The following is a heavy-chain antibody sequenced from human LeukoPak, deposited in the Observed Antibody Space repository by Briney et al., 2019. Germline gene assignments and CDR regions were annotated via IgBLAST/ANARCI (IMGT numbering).Heavy chain of an antibody. CDR1: DDSISNGAYY. CDR3: AREAVVAATRYAFDI. Sequence: PSETLSLTCTVSDDSISNGAYYWTWIRQPPGKGLEWIGYISHSGSTYYNPSLKSRVTISVDRSKNQFSLKLSSVTAADTAVYYCAREAVVAATRYAFDIWGQGTMVTVSS. J-gene: IGHJ3*02. D-gene: IGHD2-15*01. CDR2: ISHSGST. V-gene: IGHV4-30-2*01.